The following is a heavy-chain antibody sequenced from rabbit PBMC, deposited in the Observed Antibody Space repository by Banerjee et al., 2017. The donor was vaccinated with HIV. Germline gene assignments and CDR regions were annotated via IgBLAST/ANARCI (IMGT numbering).Heavy chain of an antibody. J-gene: IGHJ4*01. CDR2: IYTVSGNT. CDR3: ASDLGGTYDFGL. D-gene: IGHD5-1*01. Sequence: QSLEESGGDLVKPGGSLTLTCKASGFSFSSDYYMCWVRQAPGKGLEWIGCIYTVSGNTWYASWVNGRFTISKTSSTTVTLQMTSLTAADTATYFCASDLGGTYDFGLWGQGTLVTVS. V-gene: IGHV1S40*01. CDR1: GFSFSSDYY.